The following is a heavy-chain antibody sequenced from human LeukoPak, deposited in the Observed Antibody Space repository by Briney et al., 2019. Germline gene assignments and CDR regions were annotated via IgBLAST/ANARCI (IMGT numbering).Heavy chain of an antibody. V-gene: IGHV1-18*01. D-gene: IGHD6-19*01. CDR1: GYTFTKYG. CDR2: ISAYNGDT. J-gene: IGHJ3*02. CDR3: ANLFSDDLAVAGPWPFDI. Sequence: GASVKVSRKASGYTFTKYGVSWVRQAPGQGLEWMGWISAYNGDTNYAQKFQGKVSLTTDTSTSTVYMELRSLRSDDTAVYYCANLFSDDLAVAGPWPFDIWGQGTMVSVFS.